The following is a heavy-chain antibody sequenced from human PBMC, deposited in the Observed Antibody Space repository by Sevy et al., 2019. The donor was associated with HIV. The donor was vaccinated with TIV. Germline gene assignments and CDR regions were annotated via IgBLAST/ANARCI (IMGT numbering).Heavy chain of an antibody. CDR3: ARGGGDPVGALDI. CDR1: GFTFNLYS. Sequence: GGSLRLSCAASGFTFNLYSMNYVRQVPGRGLEWVSSISSTSSYIFYGASVKGRFTISRDNTKNSLYLQMNSLRAEDTAVYYCARGGGDPVGALDIWGQGTMVTVSS. CDR2: ISSTSSYI. D-gene: IGHD4-17*01. J-gene: IGHJ3*02. V-gene: IGHV3-21*01.